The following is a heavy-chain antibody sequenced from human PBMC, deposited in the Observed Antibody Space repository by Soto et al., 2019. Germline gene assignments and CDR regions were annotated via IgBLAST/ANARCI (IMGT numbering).Heavy chain of an antibody. CDR1: GVRFNIYA. Sequence: GSLRLACAASGVRFNIYAMTWVRKAPGKGLEWVSAISGSGGSTYYADSVKGRFTISRDNSKNTLYLQMNSLRAEDTAVYYCAKYSSGWHYYSYGMNVWGQGTTVTVSS. D-gene: IGHD6-19*01. CDR2: ISGSGGST. J-gene: IGHJ6*02. CDR3: AKYSSGWHYYSYGMNV. V-gene: IGHV3-23*01.